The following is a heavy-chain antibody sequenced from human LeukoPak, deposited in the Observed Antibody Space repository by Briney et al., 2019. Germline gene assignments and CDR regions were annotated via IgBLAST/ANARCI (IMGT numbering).Heavy chain of an antibody. J-gene: IGHJ3*02. CDR2: IKTNTDVGTI. CDR3: TTNDAFDI. CDR1: GFTFRNAR. Sequence: GGSLRLSCVASGFTFRNARMNWVRQAPGKGLEWVGRIKTNTDVGTIDYAAPVKGRFTISRDDSENTLYLQMNSLKTEDTALYYCTTNDAFDIWGQGTMVTVSS. V-gene: IGHV3-15*01.